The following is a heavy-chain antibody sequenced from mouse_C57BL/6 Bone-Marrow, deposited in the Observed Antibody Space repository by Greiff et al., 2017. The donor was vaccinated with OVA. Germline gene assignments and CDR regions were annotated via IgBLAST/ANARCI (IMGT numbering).Heavy chain of an antibody. CDR2: ISDGGSYT. J-gene: IGHJ3*01. V-gene: IGHV5-4*01. CDR1: GFTFSSYA. CDR3: ARGGLLQAWFAY. Sequence: EVQLQESGGGLVKPGGSLKLSCAASGFTFSSYAMSWVRQTPEKRLEWVATISDGGSYTYYPDNVKGRFTISRDNAKNNLYLQMSHLKSEDTAMYYCARGGLLQAWFAYWGQGTLVTVSA. D-gene: IGHD2-3*01.